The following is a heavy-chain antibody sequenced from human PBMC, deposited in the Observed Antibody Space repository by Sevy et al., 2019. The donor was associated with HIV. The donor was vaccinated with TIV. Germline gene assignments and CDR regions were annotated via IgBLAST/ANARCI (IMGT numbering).Heavy chain of an antibody. V-gene: IGHV1-46*01. CDR1: GYTFTSYY. CDR2: INPSGGST. D-gene: IGHD3-22*01. Sequence: ASVMVSCKASGYTFTSYYMHWVRQAPGQGLEWMGIINPSGGSTSYAQKFQGRVTMTRDTSTSTVYMELSSLRSEDTAVYYCARTPTYYYDSSGHDAFDIWGQGTMVTVSS. J-gene: IGHJ3*02. CDR3: ARTPTYYYDSSGHDAFDI.